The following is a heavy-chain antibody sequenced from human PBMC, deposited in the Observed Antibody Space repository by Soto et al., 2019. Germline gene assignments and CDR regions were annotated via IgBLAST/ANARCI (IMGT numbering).Heavy chain of an antibody. J-gene: IGHJ5*02. V-gene: IGHV1-18*01. CDR2: VSGDNGHT. Sequence: QVQLVQSGAEVKKPGASVKVSCKASGYTFTTHGISWVRQAPGQGLEWMGWVSGDNGHTNYAQSLQGRVTMTTDTSTNTAYMELRSLRSDDTAVYYCARDLGYCRSGTCYREGFDTWGQGTLVTVSS. CDR1: GYTFTTHG. CDR3: ARDLGYCRSGTCYREGFDT. D-gene: IGHD2-15*01.